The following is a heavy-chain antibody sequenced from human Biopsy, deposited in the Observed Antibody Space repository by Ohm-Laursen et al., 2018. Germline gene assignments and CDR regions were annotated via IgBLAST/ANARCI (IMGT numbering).Heavy chain of an antibody. Sequence: GASVKVSCKASGYTFTNYNVNWVRQDTGQGLEWMGWMNPNSGNTGYAQKFQGRVTMTRNTSISTAYMELSSLTSVDTAVYYCARDFNYDGGGSFNFDYWGQGTLVTVSS. CDR3: ARDFNYDGGGSFNFDY. CDR1: GYTFTNYN. CDR2: MNPNSGNT. V-gene: IGHV1-8*01. J-gene: IGHJ4*02. D-gene: IGHD3-22*01.